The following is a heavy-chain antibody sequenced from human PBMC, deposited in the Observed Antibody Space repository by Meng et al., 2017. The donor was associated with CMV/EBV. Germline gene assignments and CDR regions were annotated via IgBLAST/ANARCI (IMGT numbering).Heavy chain of an antibody. CDR2: ISAYNGNT. D-gene: IGHD6-6*01. J-gene: IGHJ5*02. V-gene: IGHV1-18*01. CDR1: GYTFTSYG. Sequence: ASVKVSCKASGYTFTSYGISWVRQAPGQGLEWMGWISAYNGNTNYAQKLQGRVTMTTDTSTSTAYMELRSLRSDDTAVYYCARVLNPKAARNNWFDPWGQGTLVTVSS. CDR3: ARVLNPKAARNNWFDP.